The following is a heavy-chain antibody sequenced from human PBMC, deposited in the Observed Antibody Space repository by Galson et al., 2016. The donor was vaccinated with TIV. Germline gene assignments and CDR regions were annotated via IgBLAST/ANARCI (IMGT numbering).Heavy chain of an antibody. J-gene: IGHJ4*02. CDR2: INWKGNSV. V-gene: IGHV3-9*01. CDR1: GFTFDDYP. Sequence: SLRLSCAASGFTFDDYPMHWVRHPPGKGLEWVSSINWKGNSVVYADSVKGRFTISRDNGKTSLYLQMDSLRPDDTALYYCAKMDSSGFDYVRRFDFWGQGTLATVSS. D-gene: IGHD3-22*01. CDR3: AKMDSSGFDYVRRFDF.